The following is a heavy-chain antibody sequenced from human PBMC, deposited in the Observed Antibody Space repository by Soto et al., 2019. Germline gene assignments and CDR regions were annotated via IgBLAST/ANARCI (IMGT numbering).Heavy chain of an antibody. J-gene: IGHJ6*02. Sequence: GGSLRLSCAASGFTFSSYAMHWVRQAPGKGLEWVAVISYDGSNKYYADSVKGRFTISRDNSKNTLYLQMNSLRAEDTAVYYCAREGEFVVVVPAAPDPYYYGMDVWGQGTTVTVSS. D-gene: IGHD2-2*01. CDR3: AREGEFVVVVPAAPDPYYYGMDV. CDR2: ISYDGSNK. V-gene: IGHV3-30-3*01. CDR1: GFTFSSYA.